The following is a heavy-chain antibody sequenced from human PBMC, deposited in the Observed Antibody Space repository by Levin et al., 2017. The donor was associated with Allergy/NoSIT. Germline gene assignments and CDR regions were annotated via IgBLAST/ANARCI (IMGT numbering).Heavy chain of an antibody. CDR1: GFTFSSFS. J-gene: IGHJ4*02. Sequence: PGGSLRLSCAASGFTFSSFSINWVRQAPGRGLEWVSYISSSSSHIYYADSVKGRFTISRDNAKNSLYLQMNSLRAEDTALYYCARDWWDLPKSHFDLWGQGALVSVSS. CDR2: ISSSSSHI. D-gene: IGHD1-26*01. V-gene: IGHV3-48*01. CDR3: ARDWWDLPKSHFDL.